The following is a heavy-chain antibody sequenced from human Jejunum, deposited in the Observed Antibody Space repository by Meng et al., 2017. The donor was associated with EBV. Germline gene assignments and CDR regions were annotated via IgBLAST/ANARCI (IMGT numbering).Heavy chain of an antibody. CDR2: IRDNEGT. J-gene: IGHJ4*02. V-gene: IGHV4-34*01. CDR3: ARGPVHSKQGY. CDR1: DGYLSGFY. Sequence: QMHQWGGGLLKPSEILDISWRVYDGYLSGFYGIWIREPQGQGVECIGEIRDNEGTKYNPSLKSRVTVSLDTSKTQFTLRLSSVTAADTALYYCARGPVHSKQGYWGQGTLVTVSS.